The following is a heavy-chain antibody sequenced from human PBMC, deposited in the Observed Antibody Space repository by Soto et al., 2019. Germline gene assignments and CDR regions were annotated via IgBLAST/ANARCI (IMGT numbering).Heavy chain of an antibody. CDR3: ERQEKISPNYYGMDV. CDR1: GYSFTSNW. Sequence: GESLKISCKGSGYSFTSNWISWVRQMPGKGLEWMGRIDPSDSYTNYSPSFQGHVTISADTSTSTTYLQWSSLKASDTAFYYCERQEKISPNYYGMDVWGQGTTVTVSS. J-gene: IGHJ6*02. V-gene: IGHV5-10-1*01. CDR2: IDPSDSYT.